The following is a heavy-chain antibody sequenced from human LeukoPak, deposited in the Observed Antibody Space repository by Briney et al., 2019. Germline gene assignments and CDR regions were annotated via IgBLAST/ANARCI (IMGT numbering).Heavy chain of an antibody. V-gene: IGHV5-51*01. D-gene: IGHD5-24*01. CDR2: IYPGDSDT. J-gene: IGHJ5*02. CDR1: GYIFNSYW. CDR3: ARKEDGANWFDP. Sequence: GESLKISCKGSGYIFNSYWIAWVRQMPGRGLEWIGVIYPGDSDTRYSPSFQGQVTISADKSISTAYLQWSSLKASDTAMYYCARKEDGANWFDPWGQGTLVTVSS.